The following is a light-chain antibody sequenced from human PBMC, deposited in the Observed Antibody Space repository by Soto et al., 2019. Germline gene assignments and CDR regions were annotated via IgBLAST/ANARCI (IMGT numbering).Light chain of an antibody. V-gene: IGKV3-15*01. CDR2: GAS. J-gene: IGKJ1*01. CDR1: QSVSSSY. Sequence: IGLTQSAATLPVSPGEKATLSCRASQSVSSSYLAWYQQKPGQAPRLLIYGASSRATGIPARFGGSGSGTEFSLTISSLQSEDFAVYYCQQYNNWPRTFGQGTKVDIK. CDR3: QQYNNWPRT.